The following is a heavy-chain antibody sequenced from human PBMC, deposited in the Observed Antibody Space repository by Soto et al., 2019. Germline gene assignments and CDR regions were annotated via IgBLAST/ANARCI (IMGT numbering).Heavy chain of an antibody. V-gene: IGHV3-72*01. CDR1: GFTFSDHY. Sequence: EVQLVESGGGLVQPGGSLRLSCAVSGFTFSDHYMDWVRQAPGKGLEWVGRTKHKAESYTTEYAASVKGRFTISRDDSWNSLYLHMNGLKAEDTAVYYCVRSGGPYDPIDCWGQGTLVTVSS. J-gene: IGHJ4*02. CDR3: VRSGGPYDPIDC. D-gene: IGHD3-3*01. CDR2: TKHKAESYTT.